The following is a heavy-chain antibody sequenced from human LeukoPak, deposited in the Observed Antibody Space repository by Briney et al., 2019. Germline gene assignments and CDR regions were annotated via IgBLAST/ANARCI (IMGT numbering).Heavy chain of an antibody. D-gene: IGHD4-17*01. V-gene: IGHV4-59*01. Sequence: PSETLSLTCTVSGGSISSYYWSWIRQPPGKGLEWIGYIYYSGSTNYNPSLKSRVTISVDTSKNQFSLRLSSVTAAGTAVFYCARDRGGYFDLWGRGTLVTVSS. CDR1: GGSISSYY. CDR3: ARDRGGYFDL. CDR2: IYYSGST. J-gene: IGHJ2*01.